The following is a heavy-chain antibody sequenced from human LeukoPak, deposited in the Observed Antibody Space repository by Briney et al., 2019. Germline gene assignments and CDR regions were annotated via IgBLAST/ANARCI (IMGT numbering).Heavy chain of an antibody. J-gene: IGHJ4*02. CDR3: AREMYGAGFFDY. Sequence: GGSLRLSCTASGFTFSSYWMSWVRQALGKGLEWVANINQDGSDKYYVDSVKGRFTISRDNAKNSVYLQMNSLRADDTAVFYCAREMYGAGFFDYWGQGTLVTVSS. D-gene: IGHD3-10*01. CDR1: GFTFSSYW. CDR2: INQDGSDK. V-gene: IGHV3-7*04.